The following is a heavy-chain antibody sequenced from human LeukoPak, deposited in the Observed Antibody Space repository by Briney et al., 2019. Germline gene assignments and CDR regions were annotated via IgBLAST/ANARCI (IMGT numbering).Heavy chain of an antibody. D-gene: IGHD6-19*01. CDR1: GGSFSSYY. CDR3: AREDSSGWYGY. J-gene: IGHJ4*02. V-gene: IGHV4-59*01. CDR2: IYYSGTT. Sequence: SETLSLTCTVSGGSFSSYYWSWIRQPPGKGLEWIGYIYYSGTTNYNLSLRSRVTISVDTSKNQLSLKLNSVTAADTAVYYCAREDSSGWYGYWGEGTLVTVSS.